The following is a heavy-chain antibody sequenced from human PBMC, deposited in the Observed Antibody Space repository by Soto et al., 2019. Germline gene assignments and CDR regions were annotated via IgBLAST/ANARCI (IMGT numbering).Heavy chain of an antibody. CDR3: AKESYIEYSSSSPGY. Sequence: GGSLRLSCAASGVTFISYGMHWVRQAPGKGLEWVAVISYDGSNKYYADSVKGRFTISRDNSKNTLYLQMNSLRAEDTAVYYCAKESYIEYSSSSPGYWGQGTLVTVS. CDR1: GVTFISYG. V-gene: IGHV3-30*18. D-gene: IGHD6-6*01. J-gene: IGHJ4*02. CDR2: ISYDGSNK.